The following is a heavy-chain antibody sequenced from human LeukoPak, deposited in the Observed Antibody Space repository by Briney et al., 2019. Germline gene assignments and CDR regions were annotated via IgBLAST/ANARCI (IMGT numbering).Heavy chain of an antibody. Sequence: SETLSLTCTVSGGSVSSGSYYWRWLRQPPGTGLEWIGYIYYSGSTNYNPSLKSRVTISVDTSKNQFSLRLSSVTAADTAVYYCAREGYCTNGVCPDYWGQGTLVTVSS. V-gene: IGHV4-61*01. CDR2: IYYSGST. CDR1: GGSVSSGSYY. D-gene: IGHD2-8*01. CDR3: AREGYCTNGVCPDY. J-gene: IGHJ4*02.